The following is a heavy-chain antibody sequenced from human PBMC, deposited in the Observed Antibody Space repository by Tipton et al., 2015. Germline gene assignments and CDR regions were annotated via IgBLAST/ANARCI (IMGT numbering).Heavy chain of an antibody. D-gene: IGHD1-26*01. CDR3: ARAPAARVEGATPGWFDP. CDR1: DETFSGYF. CDR2: INHSGST. J-gene: IGHJ5*02. Sequence: TLSLTCEVHDETFSGYFWSWIRQPPGKGLEWIGEINHSGSTGHNPSLKSRVTLSVDTSKKQFSLNLNSVTAADTAVYYCARAPAARVEGATPGWFDPWGQGTLVTVSS. V-gene: IGHV4-34*01.